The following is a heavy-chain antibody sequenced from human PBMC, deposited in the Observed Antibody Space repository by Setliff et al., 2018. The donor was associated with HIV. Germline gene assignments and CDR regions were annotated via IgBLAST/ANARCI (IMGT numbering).Heavy chain of an antibody. V-gene: IGHV1-8*01. CDR1: GYTFTNYD. CDR2: MNPDSGLT. CDR3: ARGSFGGSYSSF. J-gene: IGHJ4*02. D-gene: IGHD1-26*01. Sequence: ASVRVSCKASGYTFTNYDINWVRQVPGQGLEWMGRMNPDSGLTDYAPKLQGRVIMTRNTSITTAYMQVTRLRSDDTAVYYCARGSFGGSYSSFWGQGTPVTVSS.